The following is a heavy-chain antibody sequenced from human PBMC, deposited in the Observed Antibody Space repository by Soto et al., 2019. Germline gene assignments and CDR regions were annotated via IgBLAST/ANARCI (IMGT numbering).Heavy chain of an antibody. D-gene: IGHD5-12*01. J-gene: IGHJ3*02. CDR3: ARDFGCYDWTEGACDI. CDR2: IIPILGIA. CDR1: GGTFSSYT. V-gene: IGHV1-69*08. Sequence: QVQLVQSGAEVKKPGSSVKVSCKASGGTFSSYTISWVRQAPGQGLEWMGRIIPILGIANYAQKFQGRATSTADNSTRTGYMELSSLRSQDTAVYYCARDFGCYDWTEGACDIWGQGTMVTVSS.